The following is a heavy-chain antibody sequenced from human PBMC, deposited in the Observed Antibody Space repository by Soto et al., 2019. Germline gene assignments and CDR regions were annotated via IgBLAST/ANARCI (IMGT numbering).Heavy chain of an antibody. D-gene: IGHD4-17*01. CDR2: ISAYNGNT. J-gene: IGHJ4*02. V-gene: IGHV1-18*01. CDR1: GYTFSGYA. Sequence: QVQLVQSGAEVKKPGASVKVSCKASGYTFSGYAMGWVRQAPGQGLEWMGWISAYNGNTDYAQKFQGRVTMTTDTSTSTAYMELRSLTSDDTAVYYCARPFGDYGDYAWSLRYWGQGTLVTDSS. CDR3: ARPFGDYGDYAWSLRY.